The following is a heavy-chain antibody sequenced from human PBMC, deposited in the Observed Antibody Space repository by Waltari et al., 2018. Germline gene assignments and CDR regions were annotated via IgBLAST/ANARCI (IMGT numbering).Heavy chain of an antibody. D-gene: IGHD6-19*01. CDR3: ARVVSTEQWLVAYFDY. V-gene: IGHV1-69*01. J-gene: IGHJ4*02. CDR2: IIPIFGTA. CDR1: GGTFSSYA. Sequence: QVQLVQSGAEVKKPGSSVKVSCKASGGTFSSYAISWVRQAPGQGLDWMGGIIPIFGTANYAKKFQGRVTITADESTSTAYMELSSLRSEDTAVYYCARVVSTEQWLVAYFDYWGQGTLVTVSS.